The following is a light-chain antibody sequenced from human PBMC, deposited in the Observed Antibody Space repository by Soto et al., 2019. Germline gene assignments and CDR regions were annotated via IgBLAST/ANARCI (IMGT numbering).Light chain of an antibody. J-gene: IGKJ4*01. CDR2: GAS. V-gene: IGKV3-15*01. Sequence: ETVMTQSPATLSMSPGERITLSCRASQSVSRNLAWYQQRPGQTPRLLFYGASTRATGIPARFSASGSGTVFILTISSLHSEDFAVYYCQQYNNWPLTFGGGPKV. CDR3: QQYNNWPLT. CDR1: QSVSRN.